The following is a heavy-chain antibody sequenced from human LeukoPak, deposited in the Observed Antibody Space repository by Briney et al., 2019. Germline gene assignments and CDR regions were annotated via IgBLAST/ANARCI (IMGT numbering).Heavy chain of an antibody. CDR1: GFTFSSYS. V-gene: IGHV3-21*01. CDR3: APSDSSGYSFDY. D-gene: IGHD3-22*01. CDR2: ISSSSSYI. J-gene: IGHJ4*02. Sequence: GGSLRLSCAVSGFTFSSYSMNWVRQAPGKGLEWVSSISSSSSYIYYADSVKGRFTISRDNAKNSLYLQMNSLRAEDTAVYYCAPSDSSGYSFDYWGQGTLVTVSS.